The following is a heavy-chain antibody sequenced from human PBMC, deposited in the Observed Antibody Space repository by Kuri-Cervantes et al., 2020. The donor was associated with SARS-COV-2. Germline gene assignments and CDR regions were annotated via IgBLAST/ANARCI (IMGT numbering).Heavy chain of an antibody. J-gene: IGHJ4*02. CDR2: IITAFGTA. Sequence: SVKVSCKASGGTFSSYTISWVRQAPGQGLEWMGGIITAFGTANYAQKFQDRVTLIADKSTSTAFMGLSRLSSEDTAVYYCAKELLWFGDLHGGYFDYWGQGTLVTVSS. V-gene: IGHV1-69*06. CDR3: AKELLWFGDLHGGYFDY. D-gene: IGHD3-10*01. CDR1: GGTFSSYT.